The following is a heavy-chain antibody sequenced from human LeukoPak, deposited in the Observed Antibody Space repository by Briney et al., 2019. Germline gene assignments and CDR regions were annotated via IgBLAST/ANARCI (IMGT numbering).Heavy chain of an antibody. Sequence: NPSETLSLTCAVYGGSFSGYYWSWIRQPPGKGLEWIGEINHSGSTNYNPSLKSRVTISVDTSKNQFSLKLSSVTAAGTAVYYCARGEVRGVIILRSVGMDVWGQGTTVTVSS. D-gene: IGHD3-10*01. CDR3: ARGEVRGVIILRSVGMDV. J-gene: IGHJ6*02. CDR1: GGSFSGYY. CDR2: INHSGST. V-gene: IGHV4-34*01.